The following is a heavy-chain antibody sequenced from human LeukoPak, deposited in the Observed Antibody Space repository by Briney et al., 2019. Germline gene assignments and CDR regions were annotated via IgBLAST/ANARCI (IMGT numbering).Heavy chain of an antibody. Sequence: PGGSLRLSCAASGFTFSSYAMNWVRQAPGKGLEWVSVIAGSDGFTQYEDSVKGRFTISRDNSKNTVYLQMNRLRVEDTALYYCVRSLDYWGQGTLVTVSS. J-gene: IGHJ4*02. CDR3: VRSLDY. CDR2: IAGSDGFT. V-gene: IGHV3-23*01. CDR1: GFTFSSYA.